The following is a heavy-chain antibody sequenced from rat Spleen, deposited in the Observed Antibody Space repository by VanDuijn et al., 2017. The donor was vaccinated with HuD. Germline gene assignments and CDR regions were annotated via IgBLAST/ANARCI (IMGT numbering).Heavy chain of an antibody. CDR3: ATGIQLYFFDH. J-gene: IGHJ2*01. V-gene: IGHV5-27*01. CDR2: ISTSGSRT. Sequence: EVQLVESGGGLVQPGRSLKLSCAASGFTFSNYYMAWVRQAPQKGLEWVATISTSGSRTYYPDSVKGRFTISRDNAKSSLYLQMNSLKSEDTATYYCATGIQLYFFDHWGQGVMVTVSS. CDR1: GFTFSNYY. D-gene: IGHD1-5*01.